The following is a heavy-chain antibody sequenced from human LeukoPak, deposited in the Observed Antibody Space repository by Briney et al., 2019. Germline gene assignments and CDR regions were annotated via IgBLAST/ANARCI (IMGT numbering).Heavy chain of an antibody. V-gene: IGHV3-33*01. CDR3: ARSYGSGSYYRYFDY. J-gene: IGHJ4*02. Sequence: GGSLRLSCAASGFTFSSYGMHWVRQAPGKGLGWVAVIWYDGSNKYYADSVKGRFTISRDNSKNTLYLQMNSLRAEDTAVYYCARSYGSGSYYRYFDYWGQGTLVTVSS. CDR2: IWYDGSNK. CDR1: GFTFSSYG. D-gene: IGHD3-10*01.